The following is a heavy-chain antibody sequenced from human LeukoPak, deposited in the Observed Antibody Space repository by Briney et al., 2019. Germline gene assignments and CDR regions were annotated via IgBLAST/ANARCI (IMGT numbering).Heavy chain of an antibody. CDR1: GLTFSSYA. CDR2: ISFDGTHD. Sequence: GGSLRLSCAASGLTFSSYATHWVRQAPGKGLEWVAVISFDGTHDFYADSVKGRFTISRDNSKNTLYLQMNSLRADDTAVYYCARARATVTRISSFDIWGQGTMVTVSS. CDR3: ARARATVTRISSFDI. V-gene: IGHV3-30*04. J-gene: IGHJ3*02. D-gene: IGHD4-17*01.